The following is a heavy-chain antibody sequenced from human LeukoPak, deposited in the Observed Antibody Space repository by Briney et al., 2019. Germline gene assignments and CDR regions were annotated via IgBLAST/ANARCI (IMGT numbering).Heavy chain of an antibody. V-gene: IGHV1-2*02. CDR3: ARLRYGDEGNYFDY. CDR2: INPNSGGT. Sequence: GASVKVSCKASVYTFTSYGISWVRQAPGQGLEWMGWINPNSGGTNYAQKFQGRVTMTRDTSISTAYMELSRLRSDDTAVYYCARLRYGDEGNYFDYWGQGTLVTVSS. J-gene: IGHJ4*02. D-gene: IGHD4-17*01. CDR1: VYTFTSYG.